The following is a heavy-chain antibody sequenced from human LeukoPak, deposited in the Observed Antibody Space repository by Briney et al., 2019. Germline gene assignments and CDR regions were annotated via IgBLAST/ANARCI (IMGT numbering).Heavy chain of an antibody. CDR1: GLAFSNYG. Sequence: PGGSLRLSCAASGLAFSNYGMNWVRQAPGKGLEWVSLINGDGATINYADSVKGRFTISRDNAKNTLFLQMDSLRAEDTALYYCASGLYFDSWGQGTLVTVSS. V-gene: IGHV3-74*01. CDR3: ASGLYFDS. CDR2: INGDGATI. J-gene: IGHJ4*02.